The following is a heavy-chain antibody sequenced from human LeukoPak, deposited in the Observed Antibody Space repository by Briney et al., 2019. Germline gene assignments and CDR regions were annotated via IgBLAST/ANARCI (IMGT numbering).Heavy chain of an antibody. Sequence: SETLSLTCSFSGDSISTYYWSWIRQSPGKGLEWIGHIYSSGNTDYNSSLKSRVTISVDTSKSQFSLRLSSVTATDTAVYYCARLRWQLVGPCLDYWGQGILVTVSS. CDR1: GDSISTYY. J-gene: IGHJ4*02. V-gene: IGHV4-59*01. CDR2: IYSSGNT. CDR3: ARLRWQLVGPCLDY. D-gene: IGHD1-26*01.